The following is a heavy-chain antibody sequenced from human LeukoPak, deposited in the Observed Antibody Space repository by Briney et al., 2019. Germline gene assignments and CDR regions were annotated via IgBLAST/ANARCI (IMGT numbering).Heavy chain of an antibody. CDR3: ARKKGSRTYFDY. V-gene: IGHV4-30-4*07. CDR1: GGSISSGGYS. D-gene: IGHD1-14*01. Sequence: SQTLSLTCAVSGGSISSGGYSWSWIRQPPGKGLEWIGYIYYSGSTNYNPSLKSRVTISVDTSKNQFSLKLSSVTAADTAVYYCARKKGSRTYFDYWGQGTLVTVSS. CDR2: IYYSGST. J-gene: IGHJ4*02.